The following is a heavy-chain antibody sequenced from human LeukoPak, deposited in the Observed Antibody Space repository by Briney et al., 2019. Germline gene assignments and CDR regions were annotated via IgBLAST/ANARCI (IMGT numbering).Heavy chain of an antibody. D-gene: IGHD3-22*01. CDR2: IYYSGST. V-gene: IGHV4-30-4*08. J-gene: IGHJ4*02. Sequence: SQTLSLTCTVSGGSISSGDYYWSWIRQPPGKGLEWIGYIYYSGSTYYNPSLKSRVTISVDTSKNQFSLKLSSVTAADTAVYYCARDPADSFDSSGYRWGQGTLVTVSS. CDR3: ARDPADSFDSSGYR. CDR1: GGSISSGDYY.